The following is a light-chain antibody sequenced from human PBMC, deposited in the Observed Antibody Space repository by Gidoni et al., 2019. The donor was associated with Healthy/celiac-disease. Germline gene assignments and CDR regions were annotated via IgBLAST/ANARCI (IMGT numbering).Light chain of an antibody. V-gene: IGKV4-1*01. CDR2: WAS. Sequence: DIVMTQSPDSLAVSLGESATINCKSSQSVLYSSNNKNHLAWYQQKPGQPPKLLIYWASTRESGVPARFSGSGSVTDFTLTISSLQAEDVAVYYCQQYYSTPLTFXGXTKVEIK. CDR1: QSVLYSSNNKNH. CDR3: QQYYSTPLT. J-gene: IGKJ4*01.